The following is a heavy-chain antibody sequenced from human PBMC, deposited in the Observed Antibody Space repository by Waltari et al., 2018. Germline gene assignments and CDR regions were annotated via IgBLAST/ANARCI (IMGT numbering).Heavy chain of an antibody. Sequence: QVQLVQSGAEVKKPGASVKVSCKVSGYTLTDLSIHWVRQAPGKGLEWMGGLDPEDADTIYAQKFQGRVTMTEDTSTDTAYMELSSLRSEDTAVYYCATGGAPPEGAFDIWGQGTMVTVSS. CDR1: GYTLTDLS. CDR2: LDPEDADT. J-gene: IGHJ3*02. CDR3: ATGGAPPEGAFDI. V-gene: IGHV1-24*01. D-gene: IGHD3-16*01.